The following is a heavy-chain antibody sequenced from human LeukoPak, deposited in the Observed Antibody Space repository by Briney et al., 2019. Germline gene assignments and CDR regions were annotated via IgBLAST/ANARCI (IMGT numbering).Heavy chain of an antibody. CDR2: IRSTGTSI. Sequence: GGSLRLSCAASGFTFSSYEMHWVRQAPGKGLEWVSKIRSTGTSIYYADSVKGRFTVSRDNAKDSLYLQMNNLRVEDTAIYYCARETYFSDANGQSEAFDIWGQGTMVTVSS. J-gene: IGHJ3*02. CDR3: ARETYFSDANGQSEAFDI. CDR1: GFTFSSYE. D-gene: IGHD3-22*01. V-gene: IGHV3-48*03.